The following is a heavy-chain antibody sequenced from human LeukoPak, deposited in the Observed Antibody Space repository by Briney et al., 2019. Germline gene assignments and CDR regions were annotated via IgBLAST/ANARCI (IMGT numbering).Heavy chain of an antibody. Sequence: ASVKVSCKASGYTFFSYGISWVRQAPGQGLEWMGWISGYNGVTNYAQKLQGRVTMTTDTSTTTVYVELRSLRSDDTAVYYCARDRIGVAGTAPEYWGQGTLVTVSS. CDR2: ISGYNGVT. V-gene: IGHV1-18*01. CDR3: ARDRIGVAGTAPEY. D-gene: IGHD6-19*01. J-gene: IGHJ4*02. CDR1: GYTFFSYG.